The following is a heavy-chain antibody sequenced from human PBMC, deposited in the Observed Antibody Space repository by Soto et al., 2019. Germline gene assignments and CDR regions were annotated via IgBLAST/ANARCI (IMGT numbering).Heavy chain of an antibody. Sequence: EVQLVESGGSLIQTGGSLRLSCAASGFTVSSSYMSWVRQAPGQGLEWVLVIYSGGSTYYADSVKGRFTISRDNSNNTLYLQMNSLRAEDTAVYYCARAPGSSGYSDYFDYWGQGTLGTVSS. V-gene: IGHV3-53*01. CDR3: ARAPGSSGYSDYFDY. J-gene: IGHJ4*02. CDR1: GFTVSSSY. CDR2: IYSGGST. D-gene: IGHD3-22*01.